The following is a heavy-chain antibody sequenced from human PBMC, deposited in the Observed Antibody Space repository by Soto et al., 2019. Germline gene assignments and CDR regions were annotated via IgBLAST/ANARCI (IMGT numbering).Heavy chain of an antibody. Sequence: SGPTLVNPTQTLTLTCTFSGFSLSTSGMCVSWIRQPPGKALEWLARIDWDDDKYYSTSLKTRLTISKDTSKNQVVLTMTNMDPVDTATYYCARIRSYFSCTSCQRYGMGYYYYYYMDVWGKGTTVTVSS. J-gene: IGHJ6*03. CDR3: ARIRSYFSCTSCQRYGMGYYYYYYMDV. V-gene: IGHV2-70*11. D-gene: IGHD2-2*01. CDR2: IDWDDDK. CDR1: GFSLSTSGMC.